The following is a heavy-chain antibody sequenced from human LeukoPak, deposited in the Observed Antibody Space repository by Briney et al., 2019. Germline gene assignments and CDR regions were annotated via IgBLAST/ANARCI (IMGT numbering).Heavy chain of an antibody. CDR3: TRQKGQWLVLLDY. J-gene: IGHJ4*02. CDR1: GFTFSGSA. D-gene: IGHD6-19*01. Sequence: PGGSLRLSCAASGFTFSGSAMHWVRQASGKGLEWVGRIRSKANSYATAYAASVKGRFTISRDDSKNTAYLQMNSLKTEDTAVYYCTRQKGQWLVLLDYWGQGTLVTVSS. CDR2: IRSKANSYAT. V-gene: IGHV3-73*01.